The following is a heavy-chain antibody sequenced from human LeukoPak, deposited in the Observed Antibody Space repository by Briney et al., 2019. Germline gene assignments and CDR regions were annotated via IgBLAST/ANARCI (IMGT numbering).Heavy chain of an antibody. D-gene: IGHD3-3*02. CDR1: GFTFDDYA. CDR3: AKGSLAGGFQH. Sequence: GRSLRLSCAASGFTFDDYAMHWVRQAPGKGLEWVSGISWNSGSIGYADSVKGRFTISRDNAKNSLYLQMNSLRAEDTALYYCAKGSLAGGFQHRGQGTLVTVSS. CDR2: ISWNSGSI. J-gene: IGHJ1*01. V-gene: IGHV3-9*01.